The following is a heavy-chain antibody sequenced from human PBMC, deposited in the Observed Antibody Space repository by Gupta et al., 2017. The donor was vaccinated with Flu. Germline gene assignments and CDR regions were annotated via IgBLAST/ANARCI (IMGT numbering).Heavy chain of an antibody. Sequence: SGAYYWGWVRQHPGRGLEWIGYIFSSGRPYNPSLKNRLTISADTSANQFSLRLRSVTAADKAVYYCASGKQGLTATGYFDFWGQGTLVTVSS. D-gene: IGHD6-25*01. CDR2: IFSSGRP. CDR3: ASGKQGLTATGYFDF. J-gene: IGHJ4*02. CDR1: SGAYY. V-gene: IGHV4-31*02.